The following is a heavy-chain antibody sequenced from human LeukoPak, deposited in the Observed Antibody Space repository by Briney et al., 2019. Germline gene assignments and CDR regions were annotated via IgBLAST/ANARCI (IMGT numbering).Heavy chain of an antibody. Sequence: GGSLRLSCAASGFAFNSYTIKWVRQAPGKGLEWVSAITSRGTHIYNADSVKGRFTISRDNAENSAYLQMSSLRAKDTAVYYCARVAQGATTENYYYYYMDVWGKGTTVTVSS. J-gene: IGHJ6*03. V-gene: IGHV3-21*01. D-gene: IGHD4-11*01. CDR2: ITSRGTHI. CDR1: GFAFNSYT. CDR3: ARVAQGATTENYYYYYMDV.